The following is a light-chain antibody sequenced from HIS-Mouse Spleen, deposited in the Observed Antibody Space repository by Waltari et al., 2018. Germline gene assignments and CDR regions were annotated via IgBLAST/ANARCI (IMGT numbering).Light chain of an antibody. J-gene: IGLJ3*02. CDR2: ECS. Sequence: QSALTQPASVSWSPGQSITIFCPGTSSDVGSYNLVSWYHQHPGKAPKLMIYECSKRPSGVSNRFSGSKSGNTASLTISGLQAEDEADYYCCSYAGSSTWVFGGGTKLTVL. CDR3: CSYAGSSTWV. V-gene: IGLV2-23*01. CDR1: SSDVGSYNL.